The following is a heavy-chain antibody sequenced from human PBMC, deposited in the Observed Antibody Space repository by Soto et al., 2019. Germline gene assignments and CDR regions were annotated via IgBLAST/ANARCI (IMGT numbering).Heavy chain of an antibody. CDR2: INVGNGNT. Sequence: QVQLVQSGAEVKKPGASVKASCKGSGYTFTSYAMPWVRQAPGQRLEWMGWINVGNGNTKYSQKFQGRVTITKDTSASTAYMELSSLRSEDTAVYYCARANGAFDIWGQGTMVTVSS. CDR3: ARANGAFDI. CDR1: GYTFTSYA. J-gene: IGHJ3*02. D-gene: IGHD2-8*01. V-gene: IGHV1-3*01.